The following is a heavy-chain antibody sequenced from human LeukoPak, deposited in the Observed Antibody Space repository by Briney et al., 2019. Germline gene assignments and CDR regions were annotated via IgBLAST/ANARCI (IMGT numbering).Heavy chain of an antibody. D-gene: IGHD3-9*01. J-gene: IGHJ4*02. Sequence: GGSLRLSCSASGFTFSSFVMHWVRQAPGKGLEYVSAISSNGRSTSYADSVKGRLTISRDNSKNTLYLQMSSLRPKDTAVYYCVKDTVYDILTGYFNFEYWGQGTLVTVSS. CDR2: ISSNGRST. CDR1: GFTFSSFV. CDR3: VKDTVYDILTGYFNFEY. V-gene: IGHV3-64D*06.